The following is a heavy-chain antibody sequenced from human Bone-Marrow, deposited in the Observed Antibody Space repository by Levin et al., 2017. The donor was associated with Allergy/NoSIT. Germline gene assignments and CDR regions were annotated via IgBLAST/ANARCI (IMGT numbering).Heavy chain of an antibody. D-gene: IGHD3-16*01. Sequence: RGESLKISCKAAGGTFSHYDVSWVRQAPGQRPEWIGGIVPTFGTSDYARKFQGRVTIDADASTNIVYMELRSLTPDDTAVYYCARRWTYAMDVWGQGTTVLVSS. CDR2: IVPTFGTS. CDR3: ARRWTYAMDV. J-gene: IGHJ6*02. V-gene: IGHV1-69*01. CDR1: GGTFSHYD.